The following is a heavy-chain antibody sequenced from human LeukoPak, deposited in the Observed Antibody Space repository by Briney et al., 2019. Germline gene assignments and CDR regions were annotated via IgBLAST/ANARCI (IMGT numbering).Heavy chain of an antibody. V-gene: IGHV1-24*01. J-gene: IGHJ3*02. Sequence: ASVKVSCKVSGYTLTELSMHWVRQAPGKGLEWMGGFDPEYQKTIYAERFQDRVTLTEDTSTDTAYMELSSLRSDDTAVYYCATGGPMIAVVITSRPFDIWGQGTMVTVSS. D-gene: IGHD3-22*01. CDR3: ATGGPMIAVVITSRPFDI. CDR2: FDPEYQKT. CDR1: GYTLTELS.